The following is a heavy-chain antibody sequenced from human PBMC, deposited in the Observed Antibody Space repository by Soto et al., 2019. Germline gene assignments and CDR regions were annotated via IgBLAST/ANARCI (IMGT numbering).Heavy chain of an antibody. V-gene: IGHV3-15*07. CDR2: IKSKTDGGTI. CDR1: GFTFTNAW. CDR3: TTGQGLSMVRDYYLDF. Sequence: GGSLRLSCAASGFTFTNAWMNWVRQAPGQGLERVGRIKSKTDGGTIDYAAPVEGRFIISRDDSKNTLYLQMNSLKTEDTAVYYCTTGQGLSMVRDYYLDFWGQGT. J-gene: IGHJ4*02. D-gene: IGHD3-10*01.